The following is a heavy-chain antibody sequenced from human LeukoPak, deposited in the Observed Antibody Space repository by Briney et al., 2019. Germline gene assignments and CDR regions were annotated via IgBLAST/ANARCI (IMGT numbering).Heavy chain of an antibody. V-gene: IGHV3-30*02. J-gene: IGHJ6*02. Sequence: PGGSLRLPCAASGFPFSSYGMHWVRQAPGKGLEWVAFIRYDGSNKYYADSVKGRFTISRDNSKNTLYLQMNSLRAEDTAVYYCAKVPTTVTFYYYYGMDVWGQGTTVTVSS. CDR2: IRYDGSNK. D-gene: IGHD4-17*01. CDR3: AKVPTTVTFYYYYGMDV. CDR1: GFPFSSYG.